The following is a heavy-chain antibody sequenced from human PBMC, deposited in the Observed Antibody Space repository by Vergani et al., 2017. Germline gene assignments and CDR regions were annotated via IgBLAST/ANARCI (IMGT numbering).Heavy chain of an antibody. CDR2: ISGSGGST. D-gene: IGHD5-18*01. CDR3: ATRGEDTAIAISHYYYYGMDV. CDR1: GFTFSSYA. V-gene: IGHV3-23*04. Sequence: VQLVESGGGVVQPGRSLRLSCAASGFTFSSYAMSWVRQAPGKGLEWVSAISGSGGSTYYADSVKGRFTISRDNSKNTLYLQMNSLRAEDTALYYCATRGEDTAIAISHYYYYGMDVWGQGTTVTVSS. J-gene: IGHJ6*02.